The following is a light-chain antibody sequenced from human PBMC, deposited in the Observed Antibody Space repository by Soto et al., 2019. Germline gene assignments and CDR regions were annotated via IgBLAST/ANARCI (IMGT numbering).Light chain of an antibody. CDR3: SSYAGSNNFGV. CDR1: SSDVGGYNY. V-gene: IGLV2-8*01. J-gene: IGLJ2*01. Sequence: QPVLTQPPSASGSPGQSVTISCTGTSSDVGGYNYVSWYQLHPGKAPKLMIYEVTKRPSGVPDRFSGSKSGNTASLTVSGLQAEDEADYYCSSYAGSNNFGVFGGGTKLTV. CDR2: EVT.